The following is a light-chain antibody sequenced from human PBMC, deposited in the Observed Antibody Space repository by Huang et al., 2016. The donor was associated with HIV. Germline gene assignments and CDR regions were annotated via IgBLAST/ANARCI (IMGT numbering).Light chain of an antibody. Sequence: EIVMTQSPATLSVSPGERVTLSCRASQSVNSNLAWYQQKPGQAPRLLMHSASTRVSGSSDRFSGSGSGTEFTLTISSLQSEDFAVYYCQQYSNWPPVYTFGQGTKLEIK. V-gene: IGKV3-15*01. CDR1: QSVNSN. CDR3: QQYSNWPPVYT. J-gene: IGKJ2*01. CDR2: SAS.